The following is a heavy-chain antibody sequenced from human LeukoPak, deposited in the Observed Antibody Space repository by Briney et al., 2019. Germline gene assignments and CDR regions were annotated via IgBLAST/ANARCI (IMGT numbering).Heavy chain of an antibody. J-gene: IGHJ4*02. CDR2: ISKDGNDK. D-gene: IGHD3-22*01. Sequence: GGSLRLPCAASGFTFRTYAMHWVRQPPGKGLEWVAVISKDGNDKYYADSVKGRFTISRDNSKNTLYLQMNSLRAEDTAVYYCAKDRIQTIIRIFDSWGQGTLVTVSS. V-gene: IGHV3-30*04. CDR3: AKDRIQTIIRIFDS. CDR1: GFTFRTYA.